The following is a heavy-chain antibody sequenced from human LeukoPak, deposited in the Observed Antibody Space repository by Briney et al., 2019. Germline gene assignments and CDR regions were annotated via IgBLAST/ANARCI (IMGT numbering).Heavy chain of an antibody. V-gene: IGHV3-23*01. CDR3: AKGGYDYVEVAYFDY. Sequence: GGSLRLSCAASGFTFSNYAMNWVRQAPGKGLEWVSTIIGSSGSTFYADSVKGRFTISKDTSKNTLYLHMSSLRADDTTVYYCAKGGYDYVEVAYFDYWGQGTLVTVSS. J-gene: IGHJ4*02. D-gene: IGHD5-12*01. CDR2: IIGSSGST. CDR1: GFTFSNYA.